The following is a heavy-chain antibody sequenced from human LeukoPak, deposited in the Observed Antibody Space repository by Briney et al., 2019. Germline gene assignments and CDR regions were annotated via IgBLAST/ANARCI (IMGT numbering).Heavy chain of an antibody. CDR1: GYNFTGYF. CDR2: INPNNGAT. J-gene: IGHJ4*02. CDR3: ARDPYCSTTSCYPFFHH. V-gene: IGHV1-2*02. D-gene: IGHD2-2*01. Sequence: ASVRVSCKASGYNFTGYFMHWVRQAPGQPPEWMGWINPNNGATKYAQKFQGRVSITRETSISAIFMDLSSLTSDDTAVYYCARDPYCSTTSCYPFFHHWGQGTLITVSS.